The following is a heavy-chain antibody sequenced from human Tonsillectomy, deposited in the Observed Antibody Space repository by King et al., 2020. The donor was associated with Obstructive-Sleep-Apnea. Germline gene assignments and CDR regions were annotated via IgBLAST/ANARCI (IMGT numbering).Heavy chain of an antibody. CDR2: MNPNSGNT. CDR1: GYTFTSYD. J-gene: IGHJ4*02. D-gene: IGHD5-18*01. V-gene: IGHV1-8*01. CDR3: ASDSDMVMVNY. Sequence: VQLVESGAELKKPGASVKVSCKTSGYTFTSYDINWVRQATGQGLEWMGWMNPNSGNTGYEQKFQGRVTTTRNTSISTTYMELSSLRSEDTAVYYCASDSDMVMVNYWGQGTLVTVSS.